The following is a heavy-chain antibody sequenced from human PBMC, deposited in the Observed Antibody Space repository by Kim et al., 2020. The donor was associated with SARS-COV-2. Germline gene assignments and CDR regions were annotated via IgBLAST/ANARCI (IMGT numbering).Heavy chain of an antibody. V-gene: IGHV3-33*01. CDR2: IWYDGSKE. Sequence: GGSLRLSCAASGFTFSSYAMHWVRQAPGKGLEWVVVIWYDGSKEYYGDSVKVRFTISRDNSKNTLYLQMNIVSAEDTAVYDCARVGMTPVDRSPLGDYPGMDVWGQGTTVTVSS. CDR1: GFTFSSYA. J-gene: IGHJ6*02. CDR3: ARVGMTPVDRSPLGDYPGMDV. D-gene: IGHD4-4*01.